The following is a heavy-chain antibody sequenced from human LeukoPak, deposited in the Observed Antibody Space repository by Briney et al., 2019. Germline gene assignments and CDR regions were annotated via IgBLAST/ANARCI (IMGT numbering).Heavy chain of an antibody. J-gene: IGHJ4*02. D-gene: IGHD3-22*01. CDR3: ARDPSGYFNY. CDR1: GGSISSYY. Sequence: SETLSLTCTVSGGSISSYYWSWIRQPPGKGLEWIGYIYYSGSTNYNPSLKSRVTISVDTSKNQFSLKLSSVTAADTAVYYCARDPSGYFNYWGQGTLVTVSS. CDR2: IYYSGST. V-gene: IGHV4-59*01.